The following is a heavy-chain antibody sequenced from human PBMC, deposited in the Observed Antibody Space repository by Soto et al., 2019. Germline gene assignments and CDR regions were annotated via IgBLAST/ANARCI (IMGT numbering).Heavy chain of an antibody. CDR2: ITPMFGTP. CDR1: GGTFSRYT. CDR3: ARDGTLYDSGAYYDLY. Sequence: QVQLVQSGAEVKKPGSSVKVSCKASGGTFSRYTITWVRQAPGQGLEWMGGITPMFGTPNYAQKFQGRVTITADESTSTAYMELSSLRSEDTAMYYCARDGTLYDSGAYYDLYWGQGTLVTVSS. D-gene: IGHD3-22*01. J-gene: IGHJ4*02. V-gene: IGHV1-69*01.